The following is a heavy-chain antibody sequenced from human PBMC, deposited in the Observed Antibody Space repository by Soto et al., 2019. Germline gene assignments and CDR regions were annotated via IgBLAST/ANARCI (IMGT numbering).Heavy chain of an antibody. CDR3: AKDVVEHWLGRGVP. Sequence: EVQLLESGGGLVQPGGSLRLSCAASGFTFSSYAMSWVRQAPGKGLEWVSAISGSGGSTYYADSVKGRFTISRDTSKNTLYLELNSLRAEDTAVYYCAKDVVEHWLGRGVPWGQGTLVTVSS. CDR1: GFTFSSYA. CDR2: ISGSGGST. V-gene: IGHV3-23*01. D-gene: IGHD6-19*01. J-gene: IGHJ4*02.